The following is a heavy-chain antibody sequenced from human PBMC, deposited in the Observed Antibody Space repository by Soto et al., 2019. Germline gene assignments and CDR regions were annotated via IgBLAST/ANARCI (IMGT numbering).Heavy chain of an antibody. J-gene: IGHJ4*02. Sequence: QVQLQESGPGLLKPSETLSLTCSVSGGSINNYHWTWIRQPPGKGEEWIGWIFYSGSTNYSPSLESRVTISVDTSKNQFSLNLNSVTAADTAVYYCARPTKYTSGWSTFDYWGQGTLVTVSS. CDR3: ARPTKYTSGWSTFDY. D-gene: IGHD6-19*01. CDR2: IFYSGST. CDR1: GGSINNYH. V-gene: IGHV4-59*01.